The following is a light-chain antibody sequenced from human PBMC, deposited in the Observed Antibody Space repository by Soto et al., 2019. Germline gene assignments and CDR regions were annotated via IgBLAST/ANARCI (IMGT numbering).Light chain of an antibody. CDR3: QQRYSWPPLT. J-gene: IGKJ4*01. CDR1: QSVSIY. V-gene: IGKV3-11*01. CDR2: DAS. Sequence: EIVLTQSPATLSLSPGERATLTCRASQSVSIYLAWYQQKPGQAPRLLIYDASNRATGIPARFSGSGSGTDFTLTISSLEPEDFAVYYCQQRYSWPPLTFGGGTKMEIK.